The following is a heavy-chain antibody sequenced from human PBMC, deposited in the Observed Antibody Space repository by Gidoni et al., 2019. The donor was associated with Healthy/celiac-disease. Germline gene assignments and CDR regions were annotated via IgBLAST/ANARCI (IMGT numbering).Heavy chain of an antibody. CDR3: ARGTAMKSFDY. Sequence: VQLVESGGCVVQPGSSLTLSCAASVVTFSSYGMHWVRQAPGKGREWVAVIWYDGSNKYYADSVKGRFTISRDNSKNTLYLQMNSLRAEDTAVYYCARGTAMKSFDYWGQGTLVTVSS. CDR2: IWYDGSNK. CDR1: VVTFSSYG. D-gene: IGHD5-18*01. V-gene: IGHV3-33*01. J-gene: IGHJ4*02.